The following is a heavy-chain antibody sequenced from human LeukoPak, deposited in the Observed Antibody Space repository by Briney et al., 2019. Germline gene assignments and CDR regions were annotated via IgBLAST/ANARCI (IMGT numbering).Heavy chain of an antibody. CDR3: IRDFRSADL. Sequence: GGSLRLSCAASGFTFSSSYMTWVRQAPGKGLEWVSVIRSGGSTVYADSVKGRFTISRDNAKNTVYLEMNSLSVEDTATYYCIRDFRSADLWGQGTLVTVTS. V-gene: IGHV3-53*01. CDR2: IRSGGST. J-gene: IGHJ5*02. CDR1: GFTFSSSY.